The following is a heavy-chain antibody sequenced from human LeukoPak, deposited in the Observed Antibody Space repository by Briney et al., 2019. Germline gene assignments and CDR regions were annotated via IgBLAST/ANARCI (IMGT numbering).Heavy chain of an antibody. CDR2: IHYSGST. Sequence: SETLSLTCTVSGGSVSSSNFYWGWIRQPPGKGLEWIGSIHYSGSTYYNPSLKSRVTISVDTSKNQFSLKLSSVTAADTAVYYCARPTYYDNSGYYYWGQGPLVTVSS. J-gene: IGHJ4*02. D-gene: IGHD3-22*01. CDR1: GGSVSSSNFY. V-gene: IGHV4-39*01. CDR3: ARPTYYDNSGYYY.